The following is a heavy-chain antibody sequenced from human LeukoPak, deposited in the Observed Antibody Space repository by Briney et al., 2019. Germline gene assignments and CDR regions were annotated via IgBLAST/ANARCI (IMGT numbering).Heavy chain of an antibody. Sequence: PSETLSLTCAVYGGSFSGYYWSWIRQPPGKGLEWIGEINHSGSTNYNPSLKSRVTISVDTSKNQFSLKLSSVTAADTAVYYCARGRRYYYDSSGYWFDYWGQGTLVTVSS. J-gene: IGHJ4*02. V-gene: IGHV4-34*01. D-gene: IGHD3-22*01. CDR3: ARGRRYYYDSSGYWFDY. CDR1: GGSFSGYY. CDR2: INHSGST.